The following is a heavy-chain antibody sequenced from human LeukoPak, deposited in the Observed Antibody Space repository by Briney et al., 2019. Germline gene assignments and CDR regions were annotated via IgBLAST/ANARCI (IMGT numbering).Heavy chain of an antibody. CDR1: GYTFTVYY. Sequence: ASVKVSCKASGYTFTVYYIHWVRQAPGQGVEWMGWINPNSGGTNYAQRFQGRVTMTRDTSFSTAYMELSRLRSDDTAVYYCALNDYGDGLGYWGQGTLVTVFS. CDR3: ALNDYGDGLGY. D-gene: IGHD4-17*01. V-gene: IGHV1-2*02. CDR2: INPNSGGT. J-gene: IGHJ4*02.